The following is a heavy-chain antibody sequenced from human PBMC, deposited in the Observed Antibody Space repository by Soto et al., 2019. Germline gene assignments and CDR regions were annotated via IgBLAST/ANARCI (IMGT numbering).Heavy chain of an antibody. CDR1: GFTFSSYA. J-gene: IGHJ5*02. CDR3: AKGRGYSPINLFDP. Sequence: EVQLLESGGGLVQPGGSLRLSCAASGFTFSSYAMSWVRQAPGKGLEWVSGISGSGGSTYYADSVKGRFTIPRDNYKNTLYLQMNSLRAEDTAVYYCAKGRGYSPINLFDPWGQGTLVTVSS. D-gene: IGHD5-18*01. V-gene: IGHV3-23*01. CDR2: ISGSGGST.